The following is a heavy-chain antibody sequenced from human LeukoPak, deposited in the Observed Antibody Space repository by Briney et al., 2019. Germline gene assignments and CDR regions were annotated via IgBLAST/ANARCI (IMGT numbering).Heavy chain of an antibody. CDR3: ARKGLTRPLPVAVDFDF. J-gene: IGHJ4*02. V-gene: IGHV4-34*01. CDR2: INHRGGT. CDR1: SGSFSDYY. Sequence: PSDTLSLTCAVYSGSFSDYYWSWIRQPPGKGLEWIGEINHRGGTNYNPSLKSRVTISIDTSRNQFSLKLTLVTAADTAVYYCARKGLTRPLPVAVDFDFWGQGTLVTVSS. D-gene: IGHD6-19*01.